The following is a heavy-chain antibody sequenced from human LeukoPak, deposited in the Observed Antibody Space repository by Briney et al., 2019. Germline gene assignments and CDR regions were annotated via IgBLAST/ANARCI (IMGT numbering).Heavy chain of an antibody. Sequence: SETLYLTCTVSGGSISSYYWGWIRQPAGKGLEWIGRIYISGSTNYNPSLKSRVTMSVDTSKNQFSLKLSSVTAADTAVYYCARDRGTWNDDGFDYWGQGTLVTVSS. D-gene: IGHD1-1*01. CDR2: IYISGST. CDR1: GGSISSYY. J-gene: IGHJ4*02. CDR3: ARDRGTWNDDGFDY. V-gene: IGHV4-4*07.